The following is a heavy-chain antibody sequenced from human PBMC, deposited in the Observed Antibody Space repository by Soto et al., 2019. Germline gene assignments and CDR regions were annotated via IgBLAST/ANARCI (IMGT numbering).Heavy chain of an antibody. CDR2: VIPVLTTT. Sequence: QVQLVQSGAEVKKPGSSVRVSCRSSGDTFTSYIVNWLRLAPGRGLEWMGRVIPVLTTTDYAQNFRGRVTISAYRSTNTVDLDLSSLGSDDTAVYYCASRRYCGYDCYHKHYYGMDVWGQGSLVTVAS. J-gene: IGHJ6*02. D-gene: IGHD2-21*02. CDR1: GDTFTSYI. V-gene: IGHV1-69*08. CDR3: ASRRYCGYDCYHKHYYGMDV.